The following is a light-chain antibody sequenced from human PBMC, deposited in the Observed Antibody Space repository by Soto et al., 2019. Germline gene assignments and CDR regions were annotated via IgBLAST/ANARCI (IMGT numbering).Light chain of an antibody. CDR1: SLDVGGFDY. V-gene: IGLV2-11*01. CDR2: DVT. CDR3: CSYAGIYTYV. J-gene: IGLJ1*01. Sequence: QSALTQPRSVSGSPGQSVTISCTGTSLDVGGFDYVSWYQQHPGKAPTLIIYDVTQRPSGVPDRFSGFKSGNTASLTISGLDPGDEADYYCCSYAGIYTYVFGTGTKLT.